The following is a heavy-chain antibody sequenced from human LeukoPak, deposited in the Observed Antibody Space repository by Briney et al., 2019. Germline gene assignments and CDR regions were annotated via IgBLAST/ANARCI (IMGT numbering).Heavy chain of an antibody. CDR1: GGTFSSYA. CDR2: ISAYNGNT. V-gene: IGHV1-18*01. J-gene: IGHJ4*02. Sequence: ASVKVSCKASGGTFSSYAISWVRQAPGQGLEWMGWISAYNGNTNYAQKLQGRVTMTTDTSTSTAYMELRSLRSDDTAVYYCARARGYDFWSGYSDYWGQGTLVTVSS. D-gene: IGHD3-3*01. CDR3: ARARGYDFWSGYSDY.